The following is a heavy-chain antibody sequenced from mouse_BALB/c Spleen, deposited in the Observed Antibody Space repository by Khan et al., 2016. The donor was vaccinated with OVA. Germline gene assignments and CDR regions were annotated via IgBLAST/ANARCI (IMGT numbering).Heavy chain of an antibody. CDR1: GYTFTDYV. Sequence: QIQLVQSGPDLKKPGETVKISCKASGYTFTDYVMNWVKQAPGKGLKWMGWINTYTGEPTYADDFKGRFAFSLETSASTASLQLNSLKNEDTATYFCARVHGGYWGQGTTLTVSS. CDR3: ARVHGGY. V-gene: IGHV9-3-1*01. J-gene: IGHJ2*01. CDR2: INTYTGEP.